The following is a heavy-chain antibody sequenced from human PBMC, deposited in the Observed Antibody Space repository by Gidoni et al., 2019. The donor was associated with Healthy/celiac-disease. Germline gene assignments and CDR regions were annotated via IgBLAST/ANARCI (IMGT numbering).Heavy chain of an antibody. CDR1: GFPFDDYA. CDR3: AKDIDPGIAVAGLSDY. V-gene: IGHV3-9*01. J-gene: IGHJ4*02. D-gene: IGHD6-19*01. Sequence: EVQLVESGGGLVQPGWSLRPSCAASGFPFDDYAMHWVRQAPRKGLEWVSGISWNSGSIGYADSVKGRFTISRDNAKNALYLQMNSLRAEDTALYYCAKDIDPGIAVAGLSDYWGQGTLVTVSS. CDR2: ISWNSGSI.